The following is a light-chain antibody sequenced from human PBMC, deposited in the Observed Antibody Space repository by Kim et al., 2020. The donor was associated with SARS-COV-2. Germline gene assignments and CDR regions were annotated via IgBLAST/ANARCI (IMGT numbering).Light chain of an antibody. V-gene: IGKV1-27*01. CDR1: QGINTD. CDR3: HHYHSYPLT. J-gene: IGKJ4*01. CDR2: AAS. Sequence: ASVGDRVTITCRASQGINTDLAWYQQRPGKPPILLIYAASTLQSGVPSRFSGSGSETEFTLTISSLQPEDFATYYCHHYHSYPLTFGGGTKVDIK.